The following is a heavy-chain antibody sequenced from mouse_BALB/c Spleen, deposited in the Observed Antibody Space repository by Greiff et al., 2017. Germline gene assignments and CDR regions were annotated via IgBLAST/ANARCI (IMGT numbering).Heavy chain of an antibody. CDR3: TVNWDEGY. Sequence: VQLQQSGAELVRPGASVTLSCKASGYTFTDYEMHWVKQTPVHGLEWIGAIDPETGGTAYNQKFKGKATLTADKSSSTAYMELRSLTSEDSAVYYCTVNWDEGYWGQGTTRTVSS. CDR1: GYTFTDYE. J-gene: IGHJ2*01. CDR2: IDPETGGT. V-gene: IGHV1-15*01. D-gene: IGHD4-1*01.